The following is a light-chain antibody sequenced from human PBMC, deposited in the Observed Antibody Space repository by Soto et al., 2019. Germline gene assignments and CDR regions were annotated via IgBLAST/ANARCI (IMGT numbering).Light chain of an antibody. J-gene: IGLJ3*02. CDR1: SSDVGSFNL. CDR2: EGS. Sequence: QAVVTQPASVSGSPGQSITISCTGTSSDVGSFNLVSWYQHHPGKAPKLMIYEGSKRPSGVSNRFFGSRSGNTASLTISGLQAEDEADYYCCSYAGSSTWVFGGGTKVTVL. V-gene: IGLV2-23*01. CDR3: CSYAGSSTWV.